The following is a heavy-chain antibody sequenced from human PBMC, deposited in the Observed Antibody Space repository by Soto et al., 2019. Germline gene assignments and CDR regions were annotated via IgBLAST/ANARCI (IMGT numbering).Heavy chain of an antibody. D-gene: IGHD3-9*01. J-gene: IGHJ5*02. V-gene: IGHV4-31*03. CDR3: ARAGFALSMTLGIITFAL. CDR2: IYYSVRT. Sequence: QVQLQESGPGLVKPSLTLSLTCNVSGASISSCVYYWSLIRQHPAKGLEWIEYIYYSVRTYYNPSLKRRVTKPVVTPIIPFSLKLSVMTAASTGRYFCARAGFALSMTLGIITFALWGEGTLVTVSS. CDR1: GASISSCVYY.